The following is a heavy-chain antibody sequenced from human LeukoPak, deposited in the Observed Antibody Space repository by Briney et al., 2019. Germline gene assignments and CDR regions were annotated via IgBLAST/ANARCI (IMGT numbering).Heavy chain of an antibody. Sequence: GGSLRLSCAASAFTYSSYGMHWVRQAPGKGLEWVALISYDGSDKYYADSVKGRFTISRDNSKNTLYLQMNSLRADGTAVYYCAKDISGGDCPDYWGQGTLVTVSS. J-gene: IGHJ4*02. CDR2: ISYDGSDK. D-gene: IGHD2-21*02. CDR3: AKDISGGDCPDY. CDR1: AFTYSSYG. V-gene: IGHV3-30*18.